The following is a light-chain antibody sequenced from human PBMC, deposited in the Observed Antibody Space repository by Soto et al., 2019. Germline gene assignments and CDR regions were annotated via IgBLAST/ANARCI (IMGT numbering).Light chain of an antibody. V-gene: IGKV3-20*01. CDR1: QSVSSSY. CDR3: QQYGSSSFT. CDR2: GAS. J-gene: IGKJ3*01. Sequence: EIVLTQSPGTLSLSPGERATLSCRASQSVSSSYLAWYQQKPGQAPRILLYGASSRATGIPDRFIGSGSGTDFPLTISRLEPEDFSVYYCQQYGSSSFTFGPGTKVDI.